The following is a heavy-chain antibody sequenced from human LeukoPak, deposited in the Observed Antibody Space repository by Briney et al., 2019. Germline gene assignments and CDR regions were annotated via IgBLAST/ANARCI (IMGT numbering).Heavy chain of an antibody. D-gene: IGHD2-8*02. CDR2: ISSSSSYI. V-gene: IGHV3-21*01. CDR1: GFTFSSYS. CDR3: ARDLRTADFPTFDY. J-gene: IGHJ4*02. Sequence: GGSLRLSCAASGFTFSSYSMNWVRQAPGKGLEWVSSISSSSSYIYYADSVKGRFTISRDNAKNSLYLQMNSLRAEDTAVYYCARDLRTADFPTFDYWGQGTLVTVSS.